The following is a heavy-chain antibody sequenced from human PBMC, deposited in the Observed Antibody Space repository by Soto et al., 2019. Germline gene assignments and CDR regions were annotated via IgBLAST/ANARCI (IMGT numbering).Heavy chain of an antibody. V-gene: IGHV3-30*04. J-gene: IGHJ4*02. CDR3: ARDQWELLTYFDY. D-gene: IGHD1-26*01. CDR1: GFTFSSYV. Sequence: GGSLRLSCAASGFTFSSYVMHWVRQAPGKGLEWVAVISYDGSNKYYADSVKGRFTISRDNSKNTLYLQMNSLRAEDTAVYYCARDQWELLTYFDYWGQGTLVTVSS. CDR2: ISYDGSNK.